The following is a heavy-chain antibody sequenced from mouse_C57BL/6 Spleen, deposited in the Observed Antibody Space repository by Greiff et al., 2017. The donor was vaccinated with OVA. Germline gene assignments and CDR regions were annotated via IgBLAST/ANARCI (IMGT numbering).Heavy chain of an antibody. CDR1: GYTFTSYW. CDR2: IHPNSGST. V-gene: IGHV1-64*01. D-gene: IGHD1-1*01. CDR3: ARRITTVVSYFDV. J-gene: IGHJ1*03. Sequence: QVQLQQPGAELVKPGASVKLSCKASGYTFTSYWMHWVKQRPGQGLEWIGMIHPNSGSTNYNEKFKSKATLTVDKSSSTAYMQLSSLTSEDSAVYYGARRITTVVSYFDVWGTGTTVTVSS.